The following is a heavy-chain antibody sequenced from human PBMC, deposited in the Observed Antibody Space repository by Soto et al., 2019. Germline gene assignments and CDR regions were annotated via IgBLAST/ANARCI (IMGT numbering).Heavy chain of an antibody. CDR2: ISAYNGNT. D-gene: IGHD2-15*01. CDR3: ARWGYCSGGSCYRTYDFDY. V-gene: IGHV1-18*04. CDR1: GYTFTSYG. Sequence: QVQLVQSGAEVKKPGASVKVSCKASGYTFTSYGISWVRQAPGQGLEWMGWISAYNGNTNYAQKLQGRVTMTTDTSTSTAYMELRSLRSDDTAVYYWARWGYCSGGSCYRTYDFDYWGQGTLVTVSS. J-gene: IGHJ4*02.